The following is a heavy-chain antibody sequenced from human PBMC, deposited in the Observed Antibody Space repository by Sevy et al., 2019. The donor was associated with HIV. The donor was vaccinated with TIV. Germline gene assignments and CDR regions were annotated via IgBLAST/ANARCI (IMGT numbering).Heavy chain of an antibody. J-gene: IGHJ4*02. CDR3: ARDSTTRPRVLDY. CDR1: GGSISSYF. D-gene: IGHD1-1*01. V-gene: IGHV4-59*01. CDR2: IYFTGNT. Sequence: TETLSLTCSVSGGSISSYFWTWVRQSPGKGLEWIGNIYFTGNTDYSPSLKSRVTLPLDTSKSQFSLTLKSVTAADTAIYFCARDSTTRPRVLDYWGQGTLVIVSS.